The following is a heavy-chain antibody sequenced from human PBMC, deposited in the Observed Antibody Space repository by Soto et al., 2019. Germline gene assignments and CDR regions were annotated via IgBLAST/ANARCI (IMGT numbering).Heavy chain of an antibody. V-gene: IGHV5-51*01. CDR1: GYNFAGYW. J-gene: IGHJ4*02. CDR2: IYPSDSDT. CDR3: ARGGVSTRTFDS. D-gene: IGHD3-3*01. Sequence: GESLKISCKGSGYNFAGYWIAWVRQMPGKGLELMGIIYPSDSDTRYRPSFQGQVTISADKSISSAYLQWSSLRASDTAMYYWARGGVSTRTFDSGGQGPPVTVPS.